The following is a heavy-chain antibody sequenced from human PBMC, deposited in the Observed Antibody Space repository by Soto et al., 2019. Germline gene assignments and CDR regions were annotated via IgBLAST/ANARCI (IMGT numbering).Heavy chain of an antibody. CDR3: ARGRDGYNFPDWFDP. J-gene: IGHJ5*02. CDR1: GGSISSYY. CDR2: IYYSGST. Sequence: TSETLSLTCTVSGGSISSYYWSWIRQPPGKGLEWIGYIYYSGSTNYNPSLKSRVTISVDTSKNQFSLKLSSVTAADTAVYYCARGRDGYNFPDWFDPWGQGTLVTVSS. D-gene: IGHD5-12*01. V-gene: IGHV4-59*01.